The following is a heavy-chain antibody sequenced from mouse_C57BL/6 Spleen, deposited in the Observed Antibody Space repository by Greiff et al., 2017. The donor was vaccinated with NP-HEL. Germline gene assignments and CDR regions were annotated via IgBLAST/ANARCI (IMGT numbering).Heavy chain of an antibody. J-gene: IGHJ4*01. D-gene: IGHD2-1*01. CDR2: INPSNGGT. CDR1: GYTFTSYW. CDR3: ARDGNYNAMDY. V-gene: IGHV1-53*01. Sequence: VQLQQSGTELVKPGASVKLSCKASGYTFTSYWMHWVKQRPGQGLEWIGNINPSNGGTNYNEKFKSKATLTVDKSSRTAYRQLSSLTSEDSAVYYCARDGNYNAMDYWGQGTSVTVSS.